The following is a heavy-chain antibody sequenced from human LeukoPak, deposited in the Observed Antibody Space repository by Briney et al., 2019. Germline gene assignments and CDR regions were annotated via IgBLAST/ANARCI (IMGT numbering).Heavy chain of an antibody. Sequence: PSETLPLTCTVSGGSISSGDYYWSWIRQPAGNGLEWIGYIYYSGSTYYNPSLKSRVTISVDTSKNQFSLKLSSVTAADTAVYYCASPRARGGSYPFDYWGQGTLVTVSS. CDR2: IYYSGST. D-gene: IGHD1-26*01. CDR3: ASPRARGGSYPFDY. V-gene: IGHV4-30-4*08. J-gene: IGHJ4*02. CDR1: GGSISSGDYY.